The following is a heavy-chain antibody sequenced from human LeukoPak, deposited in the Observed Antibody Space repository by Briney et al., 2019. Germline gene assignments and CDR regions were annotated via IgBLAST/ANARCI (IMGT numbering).Heavy chain of an antibody. D-gene: IGHD2-2*01. CDR1: GFTFSSYS. CDR2: ISSSSSYI. Sequence: GGSLRLSCAASGFTFSSYSMNCVRQALGKGLEWVSSISSSSSYIYYADSVKGRFTISRDNAKNSLYLQMNSLRAEDTAVYYCARDGPPYCSSTSCYLRGIVAFDIWGQGTMVTVSS. V-gene: IGHV3-21*01. CDR3: ARDGPPYCSSTSCYLRGIVAFDI. J-gene: IGHJ3*02.